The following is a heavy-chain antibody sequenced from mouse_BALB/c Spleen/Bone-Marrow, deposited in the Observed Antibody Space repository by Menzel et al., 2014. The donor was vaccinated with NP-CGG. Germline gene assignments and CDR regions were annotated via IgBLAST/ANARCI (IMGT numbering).Heavy chain of an antibody. D-gene: IGHD2-1*01. J-gene: IGHJ4*01. CDR2: INPSNGRT. Sequence: QVQLQQSGDELVKPGASVKLSCMASGFTFTSYWIHWVKQRPGQGPEWIGEINPSNGRTNYNEKFKSKATLTEDKSSSTAYMQLSSLTSEDSAVYYCARDGNYRYATDYWGQGTSVTVSS. CDR3: ARDGNYRYATDY. CDR1: GFTFTSYW. V-gene: IGHV1S81*02.